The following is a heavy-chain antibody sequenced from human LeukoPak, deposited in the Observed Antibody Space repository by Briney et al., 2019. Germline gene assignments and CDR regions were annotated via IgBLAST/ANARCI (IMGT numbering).Heavy chain of an antibody. CDR3: ARDGQMGYCSSTSCPRGHAFDI. J-gene: IGHJ3*02. Sequence: GGSLRLSCAASGFTFSSYAMHWVRQAPGKGLEWVAVISYDGSNKYYADSVKGRFTISRDNSKNTLYLQMNSLRAEDTAVYYCARDGQMGYCSSTSCPRGHAFDIWGQGTMVTVSS. D-gene: IGHD2-2*01. V-gene: IGHV3-30-3*01. CDR2: ISYDGSNK. CDR1: GFTFSSYA.